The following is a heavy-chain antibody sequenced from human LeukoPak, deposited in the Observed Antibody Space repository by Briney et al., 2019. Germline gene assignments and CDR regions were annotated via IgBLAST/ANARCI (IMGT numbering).Heavy chain of an antibody. D-gene: IGHD4-17*01. V-gene: IGHV4-59*01. CDR1: GGSISSYY. J-gene: IGHJ4*02. CDR3: ARLGDYVFDY. CDR2: IYYSGST. Sequence: SETLSLTCTVSGGSISSYYWSWIRQPPGKGLEWIGYIYYSGSTNYNPSLKSRVTISVDTSKNQFSLKLSSVTAADAAVYYCARLGDYVFDYWGQGTLVTVSS.